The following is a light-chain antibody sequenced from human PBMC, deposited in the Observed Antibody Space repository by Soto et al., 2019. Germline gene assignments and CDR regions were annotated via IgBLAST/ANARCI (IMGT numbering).Light chain of an antibody. CDR2: DNN. J-gene: IGLJ1*01. CDR3: GTWDSSLSVYV. CDR1: SSNIGNNY. Sequence: QSVLTQPPSVSAAPGQKVTISCSGSSSNIGNNYVSWYQQLPGTAPKLLIYDNNKRPSGIPDRFSGSKSGTSATLGITGLLTGDEADYYCGTWDSSLSVYVFGTGTKLTVL. V-gene: IGLV1-51*01.